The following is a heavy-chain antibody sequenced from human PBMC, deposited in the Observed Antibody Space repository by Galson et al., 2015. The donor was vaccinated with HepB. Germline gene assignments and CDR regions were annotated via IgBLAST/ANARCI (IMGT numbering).Heavy chain of an antibody. J-gene: IGHJ6*02. D-gene: IGHD3-22*01. Sequence: SLRLSCAVSGFTFSSYAMSWVRQAPGKGLEWVSAISGSGGSTYYADSVKGRFTISRDNSKNTLYLQMNSLRAEDTAVYYCAKDLSDRLGYGMDVWGQGTTVTVSS. CDR2: ISGSGGST. CDR3: AKDLSDRLGYGMDV. V-gene: IGHV3-23*01. CDR1: GFTFSSYA.